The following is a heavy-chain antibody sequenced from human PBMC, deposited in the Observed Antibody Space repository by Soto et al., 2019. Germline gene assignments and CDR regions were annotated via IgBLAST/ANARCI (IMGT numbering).Heavy chain of an antibody. V-gene: IGHV3-74*01. D-gene: IGHD3-22*01. CDR3: ATGGSGYYNY. J-gene: IGHJ4*01. CDR1: GFTFSTYW. CDR2: IMSDGTST. Sequence: EVQLVESGGGLVQPGGSLRLSCGASGFTFSTYWMAWVRQGPGKGLVWVSRIMSDGTSTSYADSMKGRFTISRDNAKNKLYLQMNSQRAEVTAVYYCATGGSGYYNYWGHGTLVTVSS.